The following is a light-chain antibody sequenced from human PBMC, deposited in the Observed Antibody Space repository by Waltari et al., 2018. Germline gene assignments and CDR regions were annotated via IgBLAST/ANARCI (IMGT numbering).Light chain of an antibody. CDR1: SSDVGGYNY. V-gene: IGLV2-14*01. CDR3: SSYTSSSTFSVV. J-gene: IGLJ2*01. CDR2: EVS. Sequence: QSALTQPASVSGSPGQSITISCTGTSSDVGGYNYVSWSQQHPGKAPKLMIYEVSNRSSGVSNRFSGSKSGNTASLTISGLQAEDEADYSCSSYTSSSTFSVVFGGGTKLTVL.